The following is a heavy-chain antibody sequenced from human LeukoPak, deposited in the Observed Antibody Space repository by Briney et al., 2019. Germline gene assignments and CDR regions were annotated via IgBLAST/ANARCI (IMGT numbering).Heavy chain of an antibody. D-gene: IGHD3-22*01. CDR2: IIPIFGTA. Sequence: SVKVSCKASGGTFSSYDISWLRQAPGQGLEWMGRIIPIFGTANYAQKFQGRVTITTDESTSTAYMELSSLRSEDTAVYYCARDLGYDYGDDWGQGTLVTVSS. CDR1: GGTFSSYD. V-gene: IGHV1-69*05. J-gene: IGHJ4*02. CDR3: ARDLGYDYGDD.